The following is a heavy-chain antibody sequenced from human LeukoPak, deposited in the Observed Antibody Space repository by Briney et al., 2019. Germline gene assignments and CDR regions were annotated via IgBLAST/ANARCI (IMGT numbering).Heavy chain of an antibody. CDR1: GFTLSSNA. J-gene: IGHJ6*02. CDR2: ISYDGSNK. D-gene: IGHD3-22*01. Sequence: PGGSLRLSCAASGFTLSSNAMHWVRQAPGKGLEWVAVISYDGSNKYYADSVKGRFTISRDNSKNTLYLQMNSLRAEDTAVYYCAKDLEYDSSGYYYYYYYYGMDVWGQGTTVTVSS. V-gene: IGHV3-30-3*01. CDR3: AKDLEYDSSGYYYYYYYYGMDV.